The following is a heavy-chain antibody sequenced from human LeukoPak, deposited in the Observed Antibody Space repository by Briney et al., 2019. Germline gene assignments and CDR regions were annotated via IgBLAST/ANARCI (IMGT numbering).Heavy chain of an antibody. CDR2: IYHSGST. CDR1: GGSISSSNW. CDR3: ARKRGATGYYYGMDV. J-gene: IGHJ6*02. D-gene: IGHD1-26*01. Sequence: SGTQSLTCAVSGGSISSSNWWSWVRQPPGKGLEWIGEIYHSGSTNYNPSLKSRVTISVDKSKNQFSLKLSSVTAADTAVYYCARKRGATGYYYGMDVWGQGTTVTVSS. V-gene: IGHV4-4*02.